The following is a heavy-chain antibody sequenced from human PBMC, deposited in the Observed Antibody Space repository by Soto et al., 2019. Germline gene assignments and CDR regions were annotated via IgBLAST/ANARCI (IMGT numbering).Heavy chain of an antibody. CDR2: ISAYNGNT. J-gene: IGHJ2*01. D-gene: IGHD3-9*01. CDR3: ARIRMTGSPGDFDL. Sequence: QVQLVQSGAEVKKPGASVKVSCKASGYTFTSYGISWVRQAPGQGLEWMGWISAYNGNTNHAQKPQGRVTXXTXTXXSTAYMELRSLRSDDTAVYYCARIRMTGSPGDFDLWGRGTLVTVSS. CDR1: GYTFTSYG. V-gene: IGHV1-18*01.